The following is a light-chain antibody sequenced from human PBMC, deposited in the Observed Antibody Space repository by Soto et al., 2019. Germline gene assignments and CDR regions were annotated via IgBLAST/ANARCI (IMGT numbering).Light chain of an antibody. CDR2: DAS. Sequence: EIVLTQSPGTLSLSPGERATLSCRASQSVSVHLAWYQHKPGQAPRLLIYDASNRATGIPARFSGSGSGTDFTLTISSLEPEDFAVYHCVQRTTWPWTCGQGSKVEIK. V-gene: IGKV3-11*01. J-gene: IGKJ1*01. CDR3: VQRTTWPWT. CDR1: QSVSVH.